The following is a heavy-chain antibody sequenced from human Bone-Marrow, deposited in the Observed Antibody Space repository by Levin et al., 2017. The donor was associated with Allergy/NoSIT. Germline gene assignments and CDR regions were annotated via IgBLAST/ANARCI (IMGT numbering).Heavy chain of an antibody. D-gene: IGHD2-21*01. CDR3: TREKYCGGDGYPNDY. V-gene: IGHV3-49*04. CDR1: GFTFGDYA. Sequence: GGSLRLSCTASGFTFGDYAMSWVRQAPGKGREWVGFIRSKAYGGTTEYAASVKGRFTISRDDSKSIAYLQMNSLKTEDTAVYYCTREKYCGGDGYPNDYWGQGTLVTVSS. J-gene: IGHJ4*02. CDR2: IRSKAYGGTT.